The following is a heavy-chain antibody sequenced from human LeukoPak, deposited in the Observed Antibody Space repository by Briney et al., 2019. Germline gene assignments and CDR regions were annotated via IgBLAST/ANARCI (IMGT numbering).Heavy chain of an antibody. CDR3: ARGPAPWGSPPHYFDY. V-gene: IGHV3-21*01. J-gene: IGHJ4*02. D-gene: IGHD3-16*01. CDR2: ISSSSSYI. CDR1: GFTFSSYS. Sequence: PGGSLRLSCAASGFTFSSYSMNWVRQAPGKGLEWVSSISSSSSYIYYADSVKGRFTISRDNAKNSLYLQMNSLRAEDTAVYYCARGPAPWGSPPHYFDYWGQGTLVTVSS.